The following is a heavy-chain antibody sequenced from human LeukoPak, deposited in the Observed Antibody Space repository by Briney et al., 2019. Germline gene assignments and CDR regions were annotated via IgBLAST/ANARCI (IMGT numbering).Heavy chain of an antibody. V-gene: IGHV3-30-3*01. CDR1: GFTVSSNY. CDR3: ARCRENDFWSGSPVDH. J-gene: IGHJ4*02. CDR2: ISGDGTNK. D-gene: IGHD3-3*01. Sequence: GGSLRLSCAASGFTVSSNYMSWVRQAPGKGLEWLAVISGDGTNKYYAESVKGRFTISRDNSKTTVLVQLNSLRVEDTAVYYCARCRENDFWSGSPVDHWGQGTLVTVSS.